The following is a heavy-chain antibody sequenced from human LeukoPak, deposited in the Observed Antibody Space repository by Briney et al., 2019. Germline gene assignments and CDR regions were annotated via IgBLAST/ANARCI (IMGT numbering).Heavy chain of an antibody. CDR1: GFTFNIFA. CDR2: IGSPDET. Sequence: GGSLRLSCAASGFTFNIFAMTWVRQAPGQGLEWVSTIGSPDETYYADSVKGRFTLSRDNSMNTLYLQMSSLRAEDTAVYYCAKDAISMNKIWDAFDVWGQGTVVSVSS. J-gene: IGHJ3*01. D-gene: IGHD2/OR15-2a*01. V-gene: IGHV3-23*01. CDR3: AKDAISMNKIWDAFDV.